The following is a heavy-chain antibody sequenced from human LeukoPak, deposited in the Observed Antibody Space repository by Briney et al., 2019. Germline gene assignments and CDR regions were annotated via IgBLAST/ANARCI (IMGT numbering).Heavy chain of an antibody. V-gene: IGHV3-30*04. CDR2: ISYDGSKT. CDR1: GFNFNSYA. D-gene: IGHD3-10*01. CDR3: ATELRILSWGVDAFDI. Sequence: PGGSLRLSCAASGFNFNSYAVHWVRQAPGKGLEWVAFISYDGSKTYHADSVKGRFTISRDTSKTTLYLQMNSLRAEDTAVYYCATELRILSWGVDAFDIGGQGTMVTVCS. J-gene: IGHJ3*02.